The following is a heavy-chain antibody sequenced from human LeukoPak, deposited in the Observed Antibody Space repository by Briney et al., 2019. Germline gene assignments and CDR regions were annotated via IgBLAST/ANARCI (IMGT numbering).Heavy chain of an antibody. D-gene: IGHD1-26*01. J-gene: IGHJ4*02. CDR2: ISGSGGST. CDR3: ANAEIVGTTPTYYFDY. Sequence: GGSLTLSCAASGFTFSSYAMSWVRQAPGKGLEWVSAISGSGGSTYYADSVKGRFTISRDNSKNTLYLQMNSLRAEDTAVYYCANAEIVGTTPTYYFDYWGQGTLVTVSS. V-gene: IGHV3-23*01. CDR1: GFTFSSYA.